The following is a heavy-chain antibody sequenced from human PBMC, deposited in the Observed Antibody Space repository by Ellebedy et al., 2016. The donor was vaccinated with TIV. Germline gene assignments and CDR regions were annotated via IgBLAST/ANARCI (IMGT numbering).Heavy chain of an antibody. CDR1: GYTFTNYY. D-gene: IGHD3-22*01. Sequence: ASVKVSCKASGYTFTNYYMHWVRQAPGQGLEWMGIINPSGGSTRYAQRLQGRVTMTWDTSTSTVYMELSSLRSEDTAVYFCARVYFDRSGYYPFWGQGTLVTVSS. CDR3: ARVYFDRSGYYPF. V-gene: IGHV1-46*04. CDR2: INPSGGST. J-gene: IGHJ4*02.